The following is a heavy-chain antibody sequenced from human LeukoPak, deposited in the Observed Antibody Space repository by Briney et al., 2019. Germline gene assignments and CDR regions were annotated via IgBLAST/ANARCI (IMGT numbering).Heavy chain of an antibody. Sequence: SGGSLRLSCAASGFTFSNYNMNWVRQAPGKGLEWVSYISTSGRAIFYADSVKGRFTISRDNAKNSLFLQMNSLRDEDTAVYYCARDRRAHNWGQGTLVTVSS. CDR2: ISTSGRAI. CDR3: ARDRRAHN. V-gene: IGHV3-48*02. J-gene: IGHJ4*02. CDR1: GFTFSNYN.